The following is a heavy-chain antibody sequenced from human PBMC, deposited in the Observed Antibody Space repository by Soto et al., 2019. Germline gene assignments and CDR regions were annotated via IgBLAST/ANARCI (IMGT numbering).Heavy chain of an antibody. CDR1: GYTFTSYY. CDR3: ASRGHGSDWYFDY. CDR2: INPSGGST. D-gene: IGHD3-10*01. Sequence: QVQLVQSGAEVKKPGASVKVSCKASGYTFTSYYMHWVRQAPGQGLEWMGIINPSGGSTSYAQKFQGRATMTRDTSTSTGYMELSSLRSEDTAVYYCASRGHGSDWYFDYWGQGTLVTVSS. J-gene: IGHJ4*02. V-gene: IGHV1-46*03.